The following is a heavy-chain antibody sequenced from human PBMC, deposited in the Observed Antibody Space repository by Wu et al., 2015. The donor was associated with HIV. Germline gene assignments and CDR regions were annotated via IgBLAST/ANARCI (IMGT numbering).Heavy chain of an antibody. V-gene: IGHV1-18*01. CDR2: ISVYKANT. D-gene: IGHD2-15*01. J-gene: IGHJ3*01. CDR1: GYTFPNYG. CDR3: ARDRSDYPDSGGHDAFDV. Sequence: QVQLVQSGAEVKKPGASLKVSCKASGYTFPNYGINWVRQAPGQGLEWMGWISVYKANTNYGQKVQGRVTMTTDISTTTVYMELRNLRSADTAVYYCARDRSDYPDSGGHDAFDVWGQGTMLTVSS.